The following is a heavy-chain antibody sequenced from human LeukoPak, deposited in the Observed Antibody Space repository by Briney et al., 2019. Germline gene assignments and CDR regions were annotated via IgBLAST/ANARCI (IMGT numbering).Heavy chain of an antibody. D-gene: IGHD3-10*01. J-gene: IGHJ4*02. Sequence: PSETLSLTCSVSGYSISSGYYWGWLRQPPGKGLEWIGSIHQSGSTYYNPSLKSRVTISVDTSKNQLSLKLNSVTAADTAVYYCARVGGGSGSSFDYWGQGTLVTVSS. CDR1: GYSISSGYY. V-gene: IGHV4-38-2*02. CDR3: ARVGGGSGSSFDY. CDR2: IHQSGST.